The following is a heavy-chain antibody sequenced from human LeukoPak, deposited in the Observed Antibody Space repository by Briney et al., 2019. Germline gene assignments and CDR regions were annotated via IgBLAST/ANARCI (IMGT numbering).Heavy chain of an antibody. J-gene: IGHJ4*02. Sequence: PGGSLRLSCAASRFTFSSYAMSWVRQAPGKGLAWVSGLSASGNSAYYADSVRGRFTISRDNSKNTLYLQMNSLRAEDTAVYYCASFRVGVVRGVPNFDYWGQGTLVTVSS. CDR2: LSASGNSA. CDR1: RFTFSSYA. CDR3: ASFRVGVVRGVPNFDY. D-gene: IGHD3-10*02. V-gene: IGHV3-23*01.